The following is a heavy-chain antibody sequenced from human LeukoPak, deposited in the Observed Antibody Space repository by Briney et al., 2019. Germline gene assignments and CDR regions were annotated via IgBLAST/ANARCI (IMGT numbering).Heavy chain of an antibody. CDR2: IRYDGSNK. J-gene: IGHJ4*02. CDR3: AKSDRYCSSTSCHDVRFLPSFDY. Sequence: PGGSLRLSCAASGFTFSSYGMHWVRQAPGKGLEWVAFIRYDGSNKYYADSVKGRFTISRDNSKNTLYLQMNSLRAEDTAVYYCAKSDRYCSSTSCHDVRFLPSFDYWGQGTLVTVSS. D-gene: IGHD2-2*01. CDR1: GFTFSSYG. V-gene: IGHV3-30*02.